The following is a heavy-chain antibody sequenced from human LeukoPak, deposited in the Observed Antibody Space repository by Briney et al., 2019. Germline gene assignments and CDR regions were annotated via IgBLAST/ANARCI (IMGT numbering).Heavy chain of an antibody. Sequence: PGGSLRLSCAASGFTFSTYNMNWVRQAPGKGLEWVSYISRSGTSIYYADSVKGRFTISRDNSKNTLYLQMNSLRAEDTAVYYCAKDPASYYYDSSGYYYGGWGQGTLVTVSS. V-gene: IGHV3-48*01. J-gene: IGHJ4*02. D-gene: IGHD3-22*01. CDR3: AKDPASYYYDSSGYYYGG. CDR2: ISRSGTSI. CDR1: GFTFSTYN.